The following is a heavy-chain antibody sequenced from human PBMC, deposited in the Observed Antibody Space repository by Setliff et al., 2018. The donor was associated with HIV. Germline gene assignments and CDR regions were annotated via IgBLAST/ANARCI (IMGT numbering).Heavy chain of an antibody. V-gene: IGHV4-31*02. J-gene: IGHJ4*02. CDR3: ARLEKLDDISYFDY. CDR2: ISSRGST. D-gene: IGHD3-3*02. Sequence: PSETLSLTCTVSGVSISSGGYYWNWNRQHPGKGLEWIGYISSRGSTYYNPSLKSRITMSVDTSQNQVSLKLSSVTAADTAVYFCARLEKLDDISYFDYWGQGTLVTVSS. CDR1: GVSISSGGYY.